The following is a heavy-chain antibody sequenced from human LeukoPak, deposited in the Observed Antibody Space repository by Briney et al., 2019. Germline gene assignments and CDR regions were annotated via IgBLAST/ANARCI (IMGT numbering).Heavy chain of an antibody. CDR3: GRGGSDLSAQDYYYYMDV. J-gene: IGHJ6*03. V-gene: IGHV1-8*01. CDR1: GYTFTSYD. Sequence: ASLKVSCKASGYTFTSYDINWVRQATGQGLEWMGWMNLNSGNTAYAQKFQGRVTMTRNTPISTAYMELSSLRSEDTAVYYCGRGGSDLSAQDYYYYMDVWGKGTTVTVSS. CDR2: MNLNSGNT.